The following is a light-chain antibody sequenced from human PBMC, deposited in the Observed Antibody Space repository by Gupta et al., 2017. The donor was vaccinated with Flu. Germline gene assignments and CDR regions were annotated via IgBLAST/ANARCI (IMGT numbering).Light chain of an antibody. CDR2: EVS. J-gene: IGLJ3*02. CDR3: YSYSSETGWV. Sequence: SAPTQPPSVSGSPGQSITISCIGTSSDIGGYNFVCWYQQHPDKAHKRVIFEVSNRPSSVSSHFSASKSGNTASLSIAGLQAEDDADYYSYSYSSETGWVFGGGTKLSVL. CDR1: SSDIGGYNF. V-gene: IGLV2-14*01.